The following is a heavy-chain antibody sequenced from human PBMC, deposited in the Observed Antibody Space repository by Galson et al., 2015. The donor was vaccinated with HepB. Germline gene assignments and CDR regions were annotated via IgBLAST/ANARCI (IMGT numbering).Heavy chain of an antibody. CDR3: ARGQNWKDDHYGMDV. V-gene: IGHV3-33*08. Sequence: SLRLSCAASGFTFSSYGMHWVRQAPGKGLEWVAIIWYDGSNKYYADSVKGRFSFSRDNSKNTLYLQMNSLRAEDTAAYYCARGQNWKDDHYGMDVWGQGTTVTVSS. D-gene: IGHD1-1*01. J-gene: IGHJ6*02. CDR1: GFTFSSYG. CDR2: IWYDGSNK.